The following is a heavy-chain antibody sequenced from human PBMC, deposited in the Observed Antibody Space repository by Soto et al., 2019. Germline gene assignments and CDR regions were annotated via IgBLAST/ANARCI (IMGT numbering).Heavy chain of an antibody. V-gene: IGHV4-30-4*01. Sequence: PSETLSLTCTVSGGSISSGDYYWSWIRQPPGKGLEWIGYIYYSGSTYYNPSLKSRVTISVDTSKNQFSLKLSSVTAADTAVYYCARGSWDDYGGNSSPDPWGQGTLVTVSS. CDR2: IYYSGST. J-gene: IGHJ5*02. CDR1: GGSISSGDYY. D-gene: IGHD4-17*01. CDR3: ARGSWDDYGGNSSPDP.